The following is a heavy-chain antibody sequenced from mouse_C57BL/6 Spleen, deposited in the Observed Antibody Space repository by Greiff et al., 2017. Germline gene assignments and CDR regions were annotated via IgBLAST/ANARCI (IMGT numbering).Heavy chain of an antibody. Sequence: VKLVESGPGLVQPSQSLSITCTVSGFSLTSYGVHWVRQSPGKGLEWLGVIWRGGSTDYNAAFMSRLSITKDNSKSQVFFKMNSLQADDTAIYYCAKMDYGSSYHFDVWGTGTTVTVSS. J-gene: IGHJ1*03. CDR3: AKMDYGSSYHFDV. V-gene: IGHV2-5*01. CDR2: IWRGGST. D-gene: IGHD1-1*01. CDR1: GFSLTSYG.